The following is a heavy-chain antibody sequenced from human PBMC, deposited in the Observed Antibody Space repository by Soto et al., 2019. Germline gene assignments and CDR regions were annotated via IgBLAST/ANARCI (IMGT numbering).Heavy chain of an antibody. Sequence: TSETLSLTCTVSGGSVSSGSYYWSWIRQPPGKGLEWIGYIYYSGSTNYNPSLKSRVTISVDTSKNQFSLKLSSVTAADTAVYYCARLDRGGNWFDPWGQGTLVTVSS. CDR1: GGSVSSGSYY. J-gene: IGHJ5*02. CDR3: ARLDRGGNWFDP. V-gene: IGHV4-61*01. D-gene: IGHD3-16*01. CDR2: IYYSGST.